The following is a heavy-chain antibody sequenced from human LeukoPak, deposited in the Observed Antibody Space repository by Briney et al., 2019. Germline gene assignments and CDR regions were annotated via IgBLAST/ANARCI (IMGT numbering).Heavy chain of an antibody. CDR3: AKDPRNIAAAGTYYYYMDV. CDR1: GFTFSSYA. D-gene: IGHD6-13*01. CDR2: ISGSGGST. Sequence: GGSLRLSCAASGFTFSSYAMSWVRQAPGKGLEWVSAISGSGGSTYYADSVKGRFTISRDNSKNTLYLQMNSVRAEDTAVYYCAKDPRNIAAAGTYYYYMDVWGKGTTVTVSS. J-gene: IGHJ6*03. V-gene: IGHV3-23*01.